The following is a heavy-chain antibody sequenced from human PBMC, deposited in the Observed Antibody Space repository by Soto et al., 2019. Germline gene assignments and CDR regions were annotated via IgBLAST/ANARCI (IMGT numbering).Heavy chain of an antibody. J-gene: IGHJ4*02. Sequence: QVQLQQWGAGLLKPSETLSLTCAVYGGSFSGYYWSWIRQPPGKGLEWIGEINHSGSTNYNPSLKSRFTTPVDTSKNQFSLKLSSVTAADTAVYYCARGRNRQGSIVVVVAAPVPFDYWGQGTLVTVSS. CDR1: GGSFSGYY. D-gene: IGHD2-15*01. CDR3: ARGRNRQGSIVVVVAAPVPFDY. CDR2: INHSGST. V-gene: IGHV4-34*01.